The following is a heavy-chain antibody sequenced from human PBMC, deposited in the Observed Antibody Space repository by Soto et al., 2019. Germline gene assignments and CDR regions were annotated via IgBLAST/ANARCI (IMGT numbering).Heavy chain of an antibody. Sequence: SETLSLTCAVYGGSFSGYYWSWIRQPPGKGLEWIGEINHSGSTNYNPSLKSRVTISVDTSKNQFSLKLSSVTAADTAVYYCARRNIVATITSYYFDYWGQGTLVTVSS. J-gene: IGHJ4*02. D-gene: IGHD5-12*01. V-gene: IGHV4-34*01. CDR2: INHSGST. CDR3: ARRNIVATITSYYFDY. CDR1: GGSFSGYY.